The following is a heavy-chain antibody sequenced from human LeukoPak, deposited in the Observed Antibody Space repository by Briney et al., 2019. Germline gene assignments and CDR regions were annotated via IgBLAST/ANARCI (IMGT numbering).Heavy chain of an antibody. CDR3: ARVGPVAGTYYYYYGMDV. Sequence: PSGTLSLSRAVSGGSISSSWWSWVRQPPGKGLEWIGEIFHSGGSNYIPSLKSRVAISVDKSKNHFSLELRSVTAADTAVYYCARVGPVAGTYYYYYGMDVWGQGTTVTVSS. D-gene: IGHD6-19*01. V-gene: IGHV4-4*02. CDR1: GGSISSSW. J-gene: IGHJ6*02. CDR2: IFHSGGS.